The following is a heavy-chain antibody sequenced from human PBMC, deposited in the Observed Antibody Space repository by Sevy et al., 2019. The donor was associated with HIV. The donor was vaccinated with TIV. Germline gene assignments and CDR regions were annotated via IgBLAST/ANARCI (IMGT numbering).Heavy chain of an antibody. J-gene: IGHJ4*02. D-gene: IGHD2-21*02. V-gene: IGHV1-18*01. CDR2: ISAYNGNT. Sequence: ASVKVSCKASGYTFTSYGIRWVRQAPGQGHEWMGWISAYNGNTNYAQKLQGRVTMTTDTSTSTAYMELRSMRSDDTAVYYCARDLGGYGGNSIDYWGQRTMVTVSS. CDR1: GYTFTSYG. CDR3: ARDLGGYGGNSIDY.